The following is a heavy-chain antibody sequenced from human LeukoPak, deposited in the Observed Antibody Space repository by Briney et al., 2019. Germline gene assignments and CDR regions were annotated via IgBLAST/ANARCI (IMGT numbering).Heavy chain of an antibody. CDR3: ARDPQRFTMIAVVIPDY. CDR2: IWYDGSNK. Sequence: PGGSLRLSCAASGFTFSSYGMHWVRQAPGKGLEWVAVIWYDGSNKYYADSVKGRFTISRDNSKNTLYLQMNSLRAEDTAVYYCARDPQRFTMIAVVIPDYWGQGTLVTVSS. D-gene: IGHD3-22*01. V-gene: IGHV3-33*01. CDR1: GFTFSSYG. J-gene: IGHJ4*02.